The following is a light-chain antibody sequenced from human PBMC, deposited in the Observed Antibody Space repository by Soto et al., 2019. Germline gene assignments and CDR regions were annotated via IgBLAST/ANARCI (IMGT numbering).Light chain of an antibody. V-gene: IGLV3-21*02. J-gene: IGLJ1*01. CDR1: NIGSKS. CDR3: QVWASTAEFVV. CDR2: DDS. Sequence: SYELTQPPSVSVAPGQTARITCGGNNIGSKSVHWYQQKPGQAPVLVVYDDSDRPSGIPERISASRSGDTATLTISRVDAGDEADYYCQVWASTAEFVVFGSGTKVTVL.